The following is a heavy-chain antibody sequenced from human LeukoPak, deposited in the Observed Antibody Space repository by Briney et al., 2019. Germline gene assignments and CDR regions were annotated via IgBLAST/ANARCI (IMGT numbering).Heavy chain of an antibody. CDR3: ARGEQWRPEFDY. CDR2: INPNSGGT. V-gene: IGHV1-2*02. D-gene: IGHD6-19*01. J-gene: IGHJ4*02. Sequence: GASVKVSCKASGYTFTGHYMHWERQAPGQGLEWMGWINPNSGGTNYAQKFQGRVTMTRDTSISTAYMELSRLRSDDTAVYYRARGEQWRPEFDYWGQGTLVTVSS. CDR1: GYTFTGHY.